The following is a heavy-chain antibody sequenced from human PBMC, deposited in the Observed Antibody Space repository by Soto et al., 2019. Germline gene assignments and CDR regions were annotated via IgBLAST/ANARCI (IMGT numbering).Heavy chain of an antibody. CDR2: IYDGSNK. Sequence: QVQLVESGGGVVQPGRSLRLSCAASGFTFSRYGMHWVRQAPGKGLEWVAVIYDGSNKYYADSVKGRFTISRDNSKNTVYLQMNSLRAEDTAVYYCAKEVWSGPMDVWGQGTTVTVSS. J-gene: IGHJ6*02. CDR1: GFTFSRYG. V-gene: IGHV3-30*18. CDR3: AKEVWSGPMDV. D-gene: IGHD3-3*01.